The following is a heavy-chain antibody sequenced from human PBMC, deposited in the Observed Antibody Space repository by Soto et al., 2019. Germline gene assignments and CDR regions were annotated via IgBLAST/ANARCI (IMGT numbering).Heavy chain of an antibody. V-gene: IGHV3-30*18. Sequence: GGSLRLSCAASGFTFSSYGMHWVRQAPGKGLEWVAVISYDGSNKYYADSVKGRFTISRDNSKNTLYLQMNSLRAEDTAVYYCAKARYYYDSSGPFYWGQRTLDTGSS. J-gene: IGHJ4*02. D-gene: IGHD3-22*01. CDR3: AKARYYYDSSGPFY. CDR1: GFTFSSYG. CDR2: ISYDGSNK.